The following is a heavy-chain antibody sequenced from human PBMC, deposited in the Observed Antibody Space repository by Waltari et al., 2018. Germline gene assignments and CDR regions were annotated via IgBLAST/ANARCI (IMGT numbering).Heavy chain of an antibody. J-gene: IGHJ4*02. CDR3: ARDRVYSFDY. CDR2: IYYSGST. CDR1: GGSISSHY. Sequence: QVQLQESGPGLVKPSETLSLTCTVSGGSISSHYWSWIRQPPGKGLEWIGYIYYSGSTNYNPSLKSRVTISVDTSKNQFSLKLSSVTAADTAVYYCARDRVYSFDYWGQGTLVTVSS. V-gene: IGHV4-59*11. D-gene: IGHD1-26*01.